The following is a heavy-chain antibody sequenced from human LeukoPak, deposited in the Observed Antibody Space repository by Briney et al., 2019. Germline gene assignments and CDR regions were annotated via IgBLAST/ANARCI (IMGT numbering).Heavy chain of an antibody. CDR2: ISAYNGNT. J-gene: IGHJ4*02. V-gene: IGHV1-18*01. D-gene: IGHD1-1*01. Sequence: ASVKVSCKTSGYIFTIYGITWVRQAPGQGLEWMGWISAYNGNTNYAQNFQGRVTMTTDTSTSTAYMELRSLRYDDTAVYYCARGRYNLNDWGDYWGQGTLVTVSS. CDR3: ARGRYNLNDWGDY. CDR1: GYIFTIYG.